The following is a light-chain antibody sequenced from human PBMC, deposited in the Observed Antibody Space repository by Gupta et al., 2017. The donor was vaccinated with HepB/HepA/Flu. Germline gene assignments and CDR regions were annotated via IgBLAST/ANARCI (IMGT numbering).Light chain of an antibody. CDR3: QQLTCYPPFT. CDR2: AAS. Sequence: DIQLTQSPSFLSASVGDRVTITCRASQGISSYLAWYQQKPGKAPKLLIYAASTLQSGVPSRFSGSRSGTKFTLTISSLQPEDFATYYCQQLTCYPPFTFGQGTRLEIK. J-gene: IGKJ5*01. CDR1: QGISSY. V-gene: IGKV1-9*01.